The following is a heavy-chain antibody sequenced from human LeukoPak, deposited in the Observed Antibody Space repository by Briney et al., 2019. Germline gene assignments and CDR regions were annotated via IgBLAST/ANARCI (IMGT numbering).Heavy chain of an antibody. D-gene: IGHD6-19*01. V-gene: IGHV1-46*01. CDR1: GYTFTSYY. CDR3: ARREWLGQFDY. CDR2: INPSGGST. J-gene: IGHJ4*02. Sequence: ASVKVSCKASGYTFTSYYMHWVRQTPGQGLEWMGIINPSGGSTSYAQKFQGRVTMTRDMSTSTVYMELSSLRSEDTAVYYCARREWLGQFDYWGQGTLVTVSS.